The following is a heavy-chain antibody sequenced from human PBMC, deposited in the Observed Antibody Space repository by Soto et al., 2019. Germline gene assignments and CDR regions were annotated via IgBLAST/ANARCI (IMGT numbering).Heavy chain of an antibody. CDR3: ARADYYDSSGFYYDC. CDR2: INPSGGST. D-gene: IGHD3-22*01. J-gene: IGHJ4*02. CDR1: GYIFTNHY. V-gene: IGHV1-46*01. Sequence: QVQLVQSGAEVKKPGASVKVSCKASGYIFTNHYIHWVRQAPGQGLERMGIINPSGGSTNYLQKFKGRITMTRETSTSTVYMELSSLRSEDTAVYFCARADYYDSSGFYYDCWGQGTLVTVSS.